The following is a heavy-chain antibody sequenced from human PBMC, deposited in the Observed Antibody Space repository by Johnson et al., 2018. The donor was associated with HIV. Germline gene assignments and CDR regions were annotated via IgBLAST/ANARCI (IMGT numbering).Heavy chain of an antibody. CDR3: WRGCRAGCTCDGIDA. Sequence: VQLVESGGGLVQPGGSLRLSCAASGLTVSSNYMTWVRQGQGKGLEWVTVINSGGGTYYADSVTGRFTISRDNSKHTLYLEMNSLRAEDTAGYFCWRGCRAGCTCDGIDAWGLVNRFTVSS. CDR2: INSGGGT. J-gene: IGHJ3*01. D-gene: IGHD5-24*01. CDR1: GLTVSSNY. V-gene: IGHV3-66*01.